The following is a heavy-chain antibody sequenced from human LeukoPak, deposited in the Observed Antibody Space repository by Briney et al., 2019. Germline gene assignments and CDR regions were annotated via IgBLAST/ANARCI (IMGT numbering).Heavy chain of an antibody. V-gene: IGHV1-2*02. CDR3: ARGGGSNFGVITD. J-gene: IGHJ4*02. D-gene: IGHD3-3*01. Sequence: ASLKVSCKTSGYTFADFYLHWVRQAPGRGLEWMGWIYPKSGGTIYAQKFQGRVTMTRDTSISTTYMDLNRLSSDDTAVYYCARGGGSNFGVITDWGQGTQVTVSS. CDR2: IYPKSGGT. CDR1: GYTFADFY.